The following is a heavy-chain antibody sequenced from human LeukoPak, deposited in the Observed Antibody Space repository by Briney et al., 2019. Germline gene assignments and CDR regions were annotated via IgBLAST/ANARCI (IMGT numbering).Heavy chain of an antibody. CDR1: GFTFSSYA. CDR2: ISYDGSNK. V-gene: IGHV3-30-3*01. CDR3: ARDPSVTDP. D-gene: IGHD2-21*02. Sequence: GGSLRLSCAASGFTFSSYAMHWVRQAPGKGLEWVAVISYDGSNKYYADSVKGRFTISRDNAKNSLYLQMNSLRAEDTAVYYCARDPSVTDPWGQGTLVTVSS. J-gene: IGHJ5*02.